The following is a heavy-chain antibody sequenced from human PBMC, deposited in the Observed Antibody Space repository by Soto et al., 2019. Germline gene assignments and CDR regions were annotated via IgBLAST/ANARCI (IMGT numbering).Heavy chain of an antibody. CDR3: ARKYYFDY. CDR1: GGSISSYY. Sequence: SETLSLTCTVSGGSISSYYWSWIRQPPGKGLEWIGYIYYSGSTNYNPSLKSRVTISVDTSKNQFSLKLSSVTAADTAVYYCARKYYFDYWGQGTLVTVSS. J-gene: IGHJ4*02. CDR2: IYYSGST. V-gene: IGHV4-59*08.